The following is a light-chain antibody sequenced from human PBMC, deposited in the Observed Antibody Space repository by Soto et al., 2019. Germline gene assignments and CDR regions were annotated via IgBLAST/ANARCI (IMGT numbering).Light chain of an antibody. CDR2: DAS. CDR3: QQYNSYWGT. Sequence: DIQMTQSPSTLSASVGDRVTMTCRASQSISSWLAWYQQKPGKAPKLLIYDASSLESGVPSRFSGSGSGTEFTLTISSLQPDDFATYYCQQYNSYWGTFGQGTKVDIK. J-gene: IGKJ1*01. CDR1: QSISSW. V-gene: IGKV1-5*01.